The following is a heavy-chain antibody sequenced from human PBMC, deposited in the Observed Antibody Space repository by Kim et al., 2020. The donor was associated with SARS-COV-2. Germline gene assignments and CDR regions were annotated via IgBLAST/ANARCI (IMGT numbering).Heavy chain of an antibody. CDR3: AHRGRGAPPGPPFFDY. CDR2: IYWDDDK. CDR1: GFSLSTSGVG. D-gene: IGHD3-10*01. V-gene: IGHV2-5*02. J-gene: IGHJ4*02. Sequence: SGPTLVKPTQTLTLTCTFSGFSLSTSGVGVGWIRQPPGKALEWLALIYWDDDKRYSPSLKSRLTITKDTSKNQVVLTMTNMDPVDTATYYCAHRGRGAPPGPPFFDYWGQGTLVTVSS.